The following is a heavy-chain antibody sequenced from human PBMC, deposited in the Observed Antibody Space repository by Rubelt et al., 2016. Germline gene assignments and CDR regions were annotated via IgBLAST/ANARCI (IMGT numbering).Heavy chain of an antibody. CDR2: ISYDGSNK. Sequence: VQLVESGGGLVKPGGSLRLSCAASGFTFSSYGMHWVRQAPGKGLEWVAVISYDGSNKYYADSVKGRFTISRDNSKNTLYLQMNSLRAKDTAVYYCAKVSSSVPDYWGQGTLVTVSS. V-gene: IGHV3-30*18. D-gene: IGHD6-6*01. J-gene: IGHJ4*02. CDR1: GFTFSSYG. CDR3: AKVSSSVPDY.